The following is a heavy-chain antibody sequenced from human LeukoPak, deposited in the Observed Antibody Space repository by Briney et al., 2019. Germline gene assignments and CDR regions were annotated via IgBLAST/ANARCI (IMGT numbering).Heavy chain of an antibody. V-gene: IGHV1-2*02. Sequence: ASVKVSCKASGYTFTGYYMHWVRQAPGQGLEWMGWINPDSGGTNYAQKFQGRVTMTRDTSISTAYMELSRLRSDDTAVYYCASDPRMVRGALNPPWGQGTLVTVSS. CDR2: INPDSGGT. CDR1: GYTFTGYY. J-gene: IGHJ5*02. D-gene: IGHD3-10*01. CDR3: ASDPRMVRGALNPP.